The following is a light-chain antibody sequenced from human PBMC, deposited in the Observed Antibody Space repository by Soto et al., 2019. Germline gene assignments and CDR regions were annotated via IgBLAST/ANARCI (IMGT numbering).Light chain of an antibody. CDR3: QQRTNGLT. V-gene: IGKV3D-11*03. CDR2: DAS. J-gene: IGKJ4*01. CDR1: QSVSTN. Sequence: VMTQSPGTLSVSPGETATLSCGTSQSVSTNLAWYQQKPGQPPRLLIYDASTRATGIPARFSGSGSETDFTLTVSRLEPEDFAVYHCQQRTNGLTFGGGTKVDIK.